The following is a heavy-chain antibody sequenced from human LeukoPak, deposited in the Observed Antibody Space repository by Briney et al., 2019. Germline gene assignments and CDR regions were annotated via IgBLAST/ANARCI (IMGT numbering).Heavy chain of an antibody. CDR1: GFTFSSYW. V-gene: IGHV3-7*01. D-gene: IGHD2-2*01. J-gene: IGHJ6*03. Sequence: GSLRLSCAASGFTFSSYWMSWVRQAPGKGLEWVANIKQDGSEKYYVDSVEGRFTISRDNAKNSLYLQMNSLRAEDTAVYYCAREGPYCSSTSCYDDYYYYYMDVWGKGTTVTVSS. CDR2: IKQDGSEK. CDR3: AREGPYCSSTSCYDDYYYYYMDV.